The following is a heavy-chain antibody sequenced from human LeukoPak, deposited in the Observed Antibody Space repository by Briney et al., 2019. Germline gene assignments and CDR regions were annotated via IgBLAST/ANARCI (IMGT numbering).Heavy chain of an antibody. J-gene: IGHJ4*02. CDR3: ARHATSRYYSATYD. CDR2: ISGSGGST. V-gene: IGHV3-23*01. CDR1: GFTFSSYG. D-gene: IGHD3-22*01. Sequence: GGSLRLSCAASGFTFSSYGMHWVRQAPGKGLEWVSAISGSGGSTYYTDSVKGRFTISRDNSNNTLSLQMSTLRAEDMAVYYCARHATSRYYSATYDWGQGTLVTVFS.